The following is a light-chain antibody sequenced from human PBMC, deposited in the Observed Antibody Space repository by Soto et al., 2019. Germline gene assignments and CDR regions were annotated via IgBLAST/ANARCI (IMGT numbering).Light chain of an antibody. CDR1: QSVSSN. CDR3: QQYGRLIT. V-gene: IGKV3D-15*01. J-gene: IGKJ5*01. CDR2: GAS. Sequence: EIMMTQSPVTLSVPPGETVMLYCAASQSVSSNVAWYQQKPGQAPRLLIYGASSRATGIPARFSGSGCGTDFTLTISRLEDEDFALYFCQQYGRLITFGQGTRLEIK.